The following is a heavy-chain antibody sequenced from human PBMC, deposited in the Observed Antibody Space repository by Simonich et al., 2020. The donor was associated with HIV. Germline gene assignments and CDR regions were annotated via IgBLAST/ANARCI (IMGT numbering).Heavy chain of an antibody. V-gene: IGHV5-51*03. D-gene: IGHD6-19*01. CDR1: GYSFTSYW. Sequence: EVQLVQSGAEVKKPGESLKISCKGSGYSFTSYWIGGVRQMPGKGMEWMGILYPGGSDTGYRPSFQGQVTISADKSISTAYLQWSSLKASDTAMYYCVRRLAVAGTYWYFDLWGRGTLVTVSS. CDR3: VRRLAVAGTYWYFDL. CDR2: LYPGGSDT. J-gene: IGHJ2*01.